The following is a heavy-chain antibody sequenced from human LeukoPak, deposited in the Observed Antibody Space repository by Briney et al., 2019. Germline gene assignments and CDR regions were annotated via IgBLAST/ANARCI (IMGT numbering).Heavy chain of an antibody. D-gene: IGHD6-13*01. CDR3: ARDNSGYDPYSSSWYDY. J-gene: IGHJ4*02. CDR1: GYTFTGYY. Sequence: ASVKVSCKASGYTFTGYYMHWVRQAPGQGLEWMGWINPNSGGTNYAQKFQGRVTMTRDMSISTAYMELSRLRSDDTAVYYCARDNSGYDPYSSSWYDYWGQGTLVTVSS. V-gene: IGHV1-2*02. CDR2: INPNSGGT.